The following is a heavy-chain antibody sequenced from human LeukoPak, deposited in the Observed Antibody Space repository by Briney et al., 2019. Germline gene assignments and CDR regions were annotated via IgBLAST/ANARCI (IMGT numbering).Heavy chain of an antibody. CDR3: ARRYTSWPPYFDY. Sequence: PSETLSLTCAVSSGSISSSNWWSWVRQPPGKGLKWIGEINHSGNTHYNPSLKSRVTISVDTSKNQFSLKLSSVTAADTAVYYCARRYTSWPPYFDYWGQGTLVTVSS. CDR1: SGSISSSNW. J-gene: IGHJ4*02. CDR2: INHSGNT. V-gene: IGHV4-4*02. D-gene: IGHD1-14*01.